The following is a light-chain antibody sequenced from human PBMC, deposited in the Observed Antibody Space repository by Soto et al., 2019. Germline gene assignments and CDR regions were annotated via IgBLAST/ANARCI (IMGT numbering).Light chain of an antibody. V-gene: IGKV3-15*01. CDR3: QQYNDWPLT. CDR1: QSVRSN. CDR2: CAF. J-gene: IGKJ1*01. Sequence: EIVMTQSPVTLSVSPGERATLSCRASQSVRSNLAWYQQKPGQAPSLLIYCAFTRATGIPTRFSGTASGTEFTLTISSLQSEDFALYYCQQYNDWPLTFGQGTKVEV.